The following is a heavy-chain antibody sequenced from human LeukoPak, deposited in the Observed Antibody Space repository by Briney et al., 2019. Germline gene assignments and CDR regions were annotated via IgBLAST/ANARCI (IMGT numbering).Heavy chain of an antibody. J-gene: IGHJ4*02. CDR1: GGSISSSSYY. D-gene: IGHD3-3*01. Sequence: PSETLSLTCTVSGGSISSSSYYWGWIRQPPGKGLEWIGSIDYSGSTYYNPSLKSRVTISVDTSKNQFYLKLSSVTAADTAVYYCAGQKSGGKTYYDFWSGYRANDYWGQGTLVTVSS. CDR2: IDYSGST. V-gene: IGHV4-39*01. CDR3: AGQKSGGKTYYDFWSGYRANDY.